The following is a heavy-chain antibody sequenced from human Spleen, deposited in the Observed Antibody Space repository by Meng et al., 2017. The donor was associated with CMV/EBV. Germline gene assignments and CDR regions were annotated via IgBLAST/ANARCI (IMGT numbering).Heavy chain of an antibody. V-gene: IGHV4-30-4*08. D-gene: IGHD2-2*01. CDR3: ERGAGCSSSSCDLDY. J-gene: IGHJ4*02. CDR2: IYNSGST. Sequence: QLQAEGSGPGPVDASLPPSLTFTVSGGSISSVDYYWPWIRQTPGKGLEWIGYIYNSGSTYYHPSLKSRVTLSVNKSNNQFSLKLSSVAAADTAMYYCERGAGCSSSSCDLDYWGQGVLVTVSS. CDR1: GGSISSVDYY.